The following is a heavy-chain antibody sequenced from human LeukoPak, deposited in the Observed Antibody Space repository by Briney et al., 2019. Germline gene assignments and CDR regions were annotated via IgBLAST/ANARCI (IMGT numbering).Heavy chain of an antibody. CDR1: GYTFTGKY. Sequence: ASVTVSCKTSGYTFTGKYLHWVRQAPGQGLEWMGWIHPNSGDTHYAQKFQGRVTMTRDTSISTAYMELTRLTSDDTSIYYCTREDYWGQGTLVTVSS. V-gene: IGHV1-2*02. CDR3: TREDY. J-gene: IGHJ4*02. CDR2: IHPNSGDT.